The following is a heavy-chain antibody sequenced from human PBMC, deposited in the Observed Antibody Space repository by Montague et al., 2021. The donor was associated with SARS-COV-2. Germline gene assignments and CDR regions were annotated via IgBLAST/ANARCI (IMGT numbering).Heavy chain of an antibody. D-gene: IGHD3-3*01. J-gene: IGHJ4*02. CDR3: AKVKEVHYDFGGGDRGGCFDY. CDR1: GFTFSSYA. Sequence: SLRLSCAASGFTFSSYAMSWVRQAPGKGLEWVSVIYSGGSSTYYXXSLKGRFTISRDNSKNTLYLQMNGLRAEDTAVYYCAKVKEVHYDFGGGDRGGCFDYWGQGTLVTVSS. CDR2: IYSGGSST. V-gene: IGHV3-23*03.